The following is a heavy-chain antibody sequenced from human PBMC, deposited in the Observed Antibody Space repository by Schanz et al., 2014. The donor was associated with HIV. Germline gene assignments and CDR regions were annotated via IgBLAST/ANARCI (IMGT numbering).Heavy chain of an antibody. J-gene: IGHJ6*02. CDR2: MRGSDDST. V-gene: IGHV3-23*01. CDR3: ASLETGATYYYYYYMDV. Sequence: VQLLESGGGVVQPRRSLRLSCVASGFTFSTYAMSWVRQAPGKGLEWVSGMRGSDDSTFYADSVKGRFTISRDNSKNTLYFQMNSLRAEDTAVYYCASLETGATYYYYYYMDVWGQGTTVTVSS. CDR1: GFTFSTYA. D-gene: IGHD7-27*01.